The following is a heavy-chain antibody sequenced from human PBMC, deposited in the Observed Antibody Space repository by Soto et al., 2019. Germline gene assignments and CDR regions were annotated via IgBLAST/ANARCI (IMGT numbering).Heavy chain of an antibody. CDR3: AKTQTFNGYYGGFDA. D-gene: IGHD3-3*01. V-gene: IGHV3-23*01. Sequence: GGSLRLSCAATGFSFAGYALTWVRQAPGKGLEWLSAVSGGGASTYYADSVRGRLSISRDVSGNMIYLQLNRLTAGDTATYYCAKTQTFNGYYGGFDAWGQGTRVTVSS. CDR2: VSGGGAST. J-gene: IGHJ4*02. CDR1: GFSFAGYA.